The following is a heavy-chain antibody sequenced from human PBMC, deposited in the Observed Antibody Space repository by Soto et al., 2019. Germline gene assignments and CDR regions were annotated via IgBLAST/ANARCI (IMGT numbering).Heavy chain of an antibody. CDR2: ISGSGGST. CDR3: AATVDRSGSASFFDY. V-gene: IGHV3-23*01. Sequence: PGGSLRLSCAASGFTFSSYAMSWVRQAPGKGLEWVSAISGSGGSTYYADSVKGRFTISRDNSKNTLYLQMNSLRAEDTAVYYCAATVDRSGSASFFDYWGQGTLVTVSS. J-gene: IGHJ4*02. CDR1: GFTFSSYA. D-gene: IGHD3-10*01.